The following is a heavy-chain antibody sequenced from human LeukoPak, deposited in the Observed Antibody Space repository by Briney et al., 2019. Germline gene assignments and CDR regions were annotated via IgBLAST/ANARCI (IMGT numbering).Heavy chain of an antibody. V-gene: IGHV3-66*01. J-gene: IGHJ4*02. D-gene: IGHD1-26*01. CDR1: GFTVSDYF. Sequence: GGSLRLSCAASGFTVSDYFMSWFRKAPGKGLEWVSVVYSGGDTYHSDSVKGRITLSRDKSKNTLYLQMNSLRAEDTAVYYCARWEDLFDYWGQGTLVTVSS. CDR2: VYSGGDT. CDR3: ARWEDLFDY.